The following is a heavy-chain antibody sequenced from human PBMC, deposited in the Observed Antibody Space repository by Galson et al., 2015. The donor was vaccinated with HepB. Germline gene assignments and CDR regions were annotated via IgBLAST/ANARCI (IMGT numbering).Heavy chain of an antibody. D-gene: IGHD3-10*01. V-gene: IGHV3-33*01. CDR2: IWYDGSNK. CDR3: ARDGGGDSIFMETGGVVQLLYWYFDL. Sequence: SLRLSCAASGFTFSSYGMHWVRQAPGKGLEWVAVIWYDGSNKYYADSVKGRFTISRDNSKNTLYLQMNSLRAEDTAVYYCARDGGGDSIFMETGGVVQLLYWYFDLWGRGTLVTVSS. CDR1: GFTFSSYG. J-gene: IGHJ2*01.